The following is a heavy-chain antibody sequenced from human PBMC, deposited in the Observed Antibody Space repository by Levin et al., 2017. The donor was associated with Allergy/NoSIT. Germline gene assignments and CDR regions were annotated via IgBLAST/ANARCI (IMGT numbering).Heavy chain of an antibody. V-gene: IGHV3-23*01. CDR3: ATEGLYSSAWYVDFDF. D-gene: IGHD6-19*01. CDR1: GFTFSSYA. CDR2: ISNSGSDT. Sequence: GESLKISCAASGFTFSSYAMSWVRQAPGKGLEWVSAISNSGSDTYYADSVKGRFTISRDNSKNTLYLQMNSLRADDTAVYYCATEGLYSSAWYVDFDFWGQGTLVTVSS. J-gene: IGHJ4*02.